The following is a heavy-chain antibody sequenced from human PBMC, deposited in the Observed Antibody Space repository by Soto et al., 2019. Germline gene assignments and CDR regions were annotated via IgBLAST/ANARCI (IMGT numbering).Heavy chain of an antibody. CDR3: ARVVPATHSDY. CDR2: IYYSGST. V-gene: IGHV4-31*03. CDR1: GGSISSGGYY. D-gene: IGHD2-15*01. J-gene: IGHJ4*02. Sequence: QVQLQESGPGLVKPSQTLSLTCTVSGGSISSGGYYWSWIRQHPGKGLEWIGYIYYSGSTYYNPSLETRVTISVDTSNNHFPLKLSSVTAADTAVYYCARVVPATHSDYWGQGILVTVSS.